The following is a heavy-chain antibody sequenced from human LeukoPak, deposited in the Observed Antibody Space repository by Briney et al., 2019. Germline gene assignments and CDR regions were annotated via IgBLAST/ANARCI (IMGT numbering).Heavy chain of an antibody. V-gene: IGHV4-61*01. J-gene: IGHJ4*02. CDR1: GGSISSTSYY. CDR3: AREGTSSWYNY. Sequence: SETLSLTCTVSGGSISSTSYYWSWIRQPPGKGLEWIGYIYYSGSTNYNPSLKSRVTISVDTSKNQFSLKLSSVTAADTAVYYCAREGTSSWYNYWGQGTLVTVSS. D-gene: IGHD6-13*01. CDR2: IYYSGST.